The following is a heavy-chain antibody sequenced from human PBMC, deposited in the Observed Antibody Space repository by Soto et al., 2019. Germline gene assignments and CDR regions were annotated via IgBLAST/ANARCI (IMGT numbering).Heavy chain of an antibody. CDR2: IYYSGGT. CDR3: ARGIEGWYQGRYYYGMDV. V-gene: IGHV4-59*01. CDR1: GGSISSYY. D-gene: IGHD6-19*01. J-gene: IGHJ6*02. Sequence: SETLSLTCTVSGGSISSYYWSWIRQPPGKELDWIGYIYYSGGTNYLPSLKSRVTISVDTSKNQFSLKLSSVTAADTVVYYCARGIEGWYQGRYYYGMDVWGQGTTVTVSS.